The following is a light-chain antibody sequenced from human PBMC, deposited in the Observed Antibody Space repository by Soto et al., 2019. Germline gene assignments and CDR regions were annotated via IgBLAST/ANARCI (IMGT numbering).Light chain of an antibody. Sequence: QSALTQPASVSGSPGQSITISCTGTSSDVGSYNLVSWYQQHPGKAPKLMIYEGSKRPSGVSNRFSGSKSGNTASLTISGIQAEDEADYYCCSYAGSSILVFGGGTKLTVL. CDR2: EGS. J-gene: IGLJ2*01. CDR1: SSDVGSYNL. CDR3: CSYAGSSILV. V-gene: IGLV2-23*01.